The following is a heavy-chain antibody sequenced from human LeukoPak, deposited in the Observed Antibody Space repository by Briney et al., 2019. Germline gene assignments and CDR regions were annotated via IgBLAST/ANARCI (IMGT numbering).Heavy chain of an antibody. J-gene: IGHJ3*02. D-gene: IGHD4-17*01. V-gene: IGHV3-21*01. Sequence: GGSLRLSCAASGFTFSSYSMNWVRQAPGRGLEWVSSISSSSSYIYYADSVKGRFTISRDNAKNSLYLQMNSLRAEDTAVYYCARMTISYGDYGAFDIWGQGTMVTVPS. CDR3: ARMTISYGDYGAFDI. CDR2: ISSSSSYI. CDR1: GFTFSSYS.